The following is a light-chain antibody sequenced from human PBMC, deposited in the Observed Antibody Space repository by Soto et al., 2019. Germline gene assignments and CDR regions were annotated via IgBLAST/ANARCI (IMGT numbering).Light chain of an antibody. CDR2: SNN. CDR3: ISYIPSTTTHWV. CDR1: SSNIGSNT. Sequence: QSVLTQPPSASGTPGQRVTISCSGSSSNIGSNTVNWYQQLPGTAPTLLIYSNNQRPSGVPDRFSGSKSGTSASLAVNGLQSEDEADYYCISYIPSTTTHWVFGGGTKLTVL. V-gene: IGLV1-44*01. J-gene: IGLJ3*02.